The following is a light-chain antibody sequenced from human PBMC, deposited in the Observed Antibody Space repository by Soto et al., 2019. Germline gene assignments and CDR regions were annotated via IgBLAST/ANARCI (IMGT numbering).Light chain of an antibody. J-gene: IGLJ2*01. CDR1: SSNIGSNT. CDR3: AVCDDSRVV. CDR2: TNN. Sequence: QSVLTQPPSASGTPGQRVTISCSGSSSNIGSNTVNWYQQLPRTAPKLLIYTNNQRPSGVPDRFSGSKSGTSASLAISGLQSEDEDDYYCAVCDDSRVVFGGGTKLTVL. V-gene: IGLV1-44*01.